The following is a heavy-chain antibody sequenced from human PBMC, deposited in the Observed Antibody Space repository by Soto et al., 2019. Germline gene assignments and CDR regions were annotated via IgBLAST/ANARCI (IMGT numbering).Heavy chain of an antibody. CDR1: GGSISSGGYY. V-gene: IGHV4-31*03. D-gene: IGHD1-26*01. CDR2: IYYSGST. Sequence: SETLSLTCTVSGGSISSGGYYWSWIRQHPGKGLEWIGYIYYSGSTYYNPSLKSRVTISVDTSKNQFSLKLSSVTAADTAVYYSARSSGGYSYNGMDVWGQGTTVTVSS. J-gene: IGHJ6*02. CDR3: ARSSGGYSYNGMDV.